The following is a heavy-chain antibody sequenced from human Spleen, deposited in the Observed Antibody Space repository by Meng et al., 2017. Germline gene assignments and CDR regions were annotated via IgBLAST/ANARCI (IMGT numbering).Heavy chain of an antibody. CDR2: IIPILGIA. D-gene: IGHD3-10*01. J-gene: IGHJ4*02. CDR3: ARSNTRNATYYYGSGSYFSLDY. V-gene: IGHV1-69*02. CDR1: GGTFSSYT. Sequence: SVKVSCKASGGTFSSYTISWVRQAPGQGLEWMGRIIPILGIANYAQKFQGRVTITADKSTSTAYMELSSLRSEDTAVYYCARSNTRNATYYYGSGSYFSLDYWGQGTLVTVSS.